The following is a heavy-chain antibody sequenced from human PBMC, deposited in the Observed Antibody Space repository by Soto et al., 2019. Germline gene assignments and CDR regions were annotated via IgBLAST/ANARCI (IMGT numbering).Heavy chain of an antibody. CDR3: ARGRSGYSYGYPDYYYYYGMDV. D-gene: IGHD5-18*01. Sequence: NPSATLSLTCAVYGGSFSGYYWSWIRQPPGKGLEWIGEINHSGSTNYNPSLKSRVTISVDTSKNQFSLKLSSVTAADTAVYYCARGRSGYSYGYPDYYYYYGMDVWGQGTTVTVSS. J-gene: IGHJ6*02. CDR1: GGSFSGYY. CDR2: INHSGST. V-gene: IGHV4-34*01.